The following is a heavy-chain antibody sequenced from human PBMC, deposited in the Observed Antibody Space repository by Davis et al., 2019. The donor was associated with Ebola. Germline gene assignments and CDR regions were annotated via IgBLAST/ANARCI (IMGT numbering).Heavy chain of an antibody. V-gene: IGHV3-30*18. Sequence: GESLKISCAASGFTFSSYAMHWVRQAPGKGLEWVAVISYDGSNKYYADSVKGRFTISRDNSKNTLYLQMNSLRAEDTAVYYCAKSGFYDYVWGSYRPYYFDYWGQGTLVTVSS. CDR3: AKSGFYDYVWGSYRPYYFDY. CDR2: ISYDGSNK. CDR1: GFTFSSYA. D-gene: IGHD3-16*02. J-gene: IGHJ4*02.